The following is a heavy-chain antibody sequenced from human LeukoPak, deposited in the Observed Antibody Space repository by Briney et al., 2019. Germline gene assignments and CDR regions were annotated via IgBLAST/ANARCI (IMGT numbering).Heavy chain of an antibody. J-gene: IGHJ4*02. CDR3: ARHVYPDH. Sequence: GESLKISCKGSGYSFLTYWIGWVRQMPGKGLEWMGIIFPADSDTRYSPSFQGQVTISADKSISTAYLQWSSLKASDTAIYYCARHVYPDHWGQGTLVTVSS. V-gene: IGHV5-51*01. CDR1: GYSFLTYW. CDR2: IFPADSDT.